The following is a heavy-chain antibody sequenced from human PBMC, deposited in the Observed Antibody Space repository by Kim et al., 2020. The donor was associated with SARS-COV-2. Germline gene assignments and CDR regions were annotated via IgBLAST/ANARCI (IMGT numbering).Heavy chain of an antibody. D-gene: IGHD6-13*01. CDR1: GYSFTSYW. CDR2: IDPSDSYT. Sequence: GESLKISCKGSGYSFTSYWISWVCQMPGKGLEWMGRIDPSDSYTNYSPSFQGHVTISADKSISTAYLQWSSLEASDTAMYYCARPLPRGAAPIGVWFDPWGQGTLVTVSS. CDR3: ARPLPRGAAPIGVWFDP. J-gene: IGHJ5*02. V-gene: IGHV5-10-1*01.